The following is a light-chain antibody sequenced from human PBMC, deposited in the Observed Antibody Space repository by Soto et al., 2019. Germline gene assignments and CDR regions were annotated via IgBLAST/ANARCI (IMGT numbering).Light chain of an antibody. CDR1: QSVSSY. V-gene: IGKV3-20*01. CDR2: GAS. J-gene: IGKJ2*01. CDR3: QQYGNSPYT. Sequence: EIVLTQSPGTLSLSPGERATLSCRASQSVSSYLAWYQQKPGQTPRLLIYGASNRATGIPDRFGGSGSGTDFTLTISRLEPEDFAVYYCQQYGNSPYTFGQGTKLEIK.